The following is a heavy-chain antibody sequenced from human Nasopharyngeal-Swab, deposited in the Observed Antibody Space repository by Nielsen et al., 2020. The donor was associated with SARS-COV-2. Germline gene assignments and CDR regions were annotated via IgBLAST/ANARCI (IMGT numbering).Heavy chain of an antibody. J-gene: IGHJ5*02. D-gene: IGHD3-9*01. CDR2: IDYSGST. CDR3: ARGSTGYYISEWFDP. Sequence: SETLSLTCTVSGYSITSGGSYWTWIRPHTGEGLEWIGYIDYSGSTYYNPSLKSRLTISRDTSKNQFSLKMTSVTAADTAVYYCARGSTGYYISEWFDPWGQGTLVTVSS. V-gene: IGHV4-31*03. CDR1: GYSITSGGSY.